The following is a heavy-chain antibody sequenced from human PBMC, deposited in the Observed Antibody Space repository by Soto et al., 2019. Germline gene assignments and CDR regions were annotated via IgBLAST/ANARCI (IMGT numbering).Heavy chain of an antibody. J-gene: IGHJ6*02. CDR2: ISARDGYR. D-gene: IGHD6-19*01. Sequence: WXSVKVSCKASVYSFTSYGISWVRQAPGQGLEWMGWISARDGYRKLAQKFQGRVTMATDTSTTTAYMELWSLSSDDTAVYYCARSNSVVIAVDYYGMDVWGQGTTVTVSS. CDR3: ARSNSVVIAVDYYGMDV. CDR1: VYSFTSYG. V-gene: IGHV1-18*01.